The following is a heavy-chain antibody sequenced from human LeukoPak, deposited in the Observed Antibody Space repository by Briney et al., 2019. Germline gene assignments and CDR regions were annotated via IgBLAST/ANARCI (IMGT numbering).Heavy chain of an antibody. D-gene: IGHD1-14*01. V-gene: IGHV3-30*04. J-gene: IGHJ4*02. CDR1: GFTFSSYA. Sequence: PGGSLRLSCAASGFTFSSYAMHWVRQAPGKGLEWVALISYAGNDKYYADSVKGRFTISRDNSRTTLNLQMNSLRAEDTAVYYCARELSGGIDYWGQGTLVTVSS. CDR3: ARELSGGIDY. CDR2: ISYAGNDK.